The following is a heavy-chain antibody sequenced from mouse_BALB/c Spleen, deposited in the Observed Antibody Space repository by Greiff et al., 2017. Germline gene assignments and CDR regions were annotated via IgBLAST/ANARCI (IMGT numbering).Heavy chain of an antibody. V-gene: IGHV14-4*02. Sequence: VQLQQSGAELVRSGASVKLSCTASGFNIKDYYMHWVKQRPEQVLEWIGWIDPETGDTEYAPKFQGKATMTADTSSNTAYLQLSSLTSEDTAVYYCNVGSFTTATKDYFDYWGQGTTLTVSS. CDR1: GFNIKDYY. D-gene: IGHD1-2*01. CDR2: IDPETGDT. J-gene: IGHJ2*01. CDR3: NVGSFTTATKDYFDY.